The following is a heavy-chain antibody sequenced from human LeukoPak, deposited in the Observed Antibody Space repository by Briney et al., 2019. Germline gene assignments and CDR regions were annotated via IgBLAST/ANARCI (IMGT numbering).Heavy chain of an antibody. Sequence: SETLSLTCTVSGGSISSYYWSWIRQPLGTGLEWIGYIYFSGSTNYNPSLKSRVTISVDTSRNQFSLQLSSVTAADTAVYYCARTSHPHGSSWLFDYWGQGTLVTVSS. D-gene: IGHD6-13*01. J-gene: IGHJ4*02. CDR1: GGSISSYY. V-gene: IGHV4-59*01. CDR2: IYFSGST. CDR3: ARTSHPHGSSWLFDY.